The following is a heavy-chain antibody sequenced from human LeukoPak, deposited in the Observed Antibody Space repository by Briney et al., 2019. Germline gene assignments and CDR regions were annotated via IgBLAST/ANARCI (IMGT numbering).Heavy chain of an antibody. CDR3: ARGSFSKIYYYGMDV. CDR2: INPSGGST. Sequence: RASVKVSCKASGYTFTSYYMHWVRQAPGQGLEWMGIINPSGGSTSYAQKFQGRVTMTRDTSTSTVYMELSSLRSEDTAVYYCARGSFSKIYYYGMDVWGQGTTVTVSS. V-gene: IGHV1-46*01. J-gene: IGHJ6*02. D-gene: IGHD3-16*02. CDR1: GYTFTSYY.